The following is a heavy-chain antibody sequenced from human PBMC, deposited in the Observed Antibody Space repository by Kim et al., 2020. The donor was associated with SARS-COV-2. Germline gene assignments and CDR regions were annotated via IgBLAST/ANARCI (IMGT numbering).Heavy chain of an antibody. V-gene: IGHV3-30*02. D-gene: IGHD1-20*01. CDR3: AKDLDNWNNAFDY. J-gene: IGHJ4*02. Sequence: EYSVTDRFTISRDNSKNALDLQMNSLRAEDTAVYYCAKDLDNWNNAFDYWGQGTLVTVSS.